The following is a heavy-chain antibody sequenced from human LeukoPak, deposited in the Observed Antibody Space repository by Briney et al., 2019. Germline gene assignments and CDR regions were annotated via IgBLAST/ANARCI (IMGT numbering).Heavy chain of an antibody. Sequence: ASVKVSCKASGYIFSTYGMHWVRQAPGQGLEWMGWINTNTGNPTYAQGFTGRFVFSLDTSVSTAYLQISSLKAEDTAVYYCARERWELTLSYFDYWGQGTLVTVSS. D-gene: IGHD1-26*01. J-gene: IGHJ4*02. CDR1: GYIFSTYG. CDR2: INTNTGNP. V-gene: IGHV7-4-1*02. CDR3: ARERWELTLSYFDY.